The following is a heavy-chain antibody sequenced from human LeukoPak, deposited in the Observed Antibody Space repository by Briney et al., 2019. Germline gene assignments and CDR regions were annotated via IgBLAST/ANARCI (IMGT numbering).Heavy chain of an antibody. CDR1: GYTFTNYC. CDR2: INPSGTT. J-gene: IGHJ5*02. Sequence: ASVKVSCXASGYTFTNYCMHWVRQAPGQGLEWMGLINPSGTTTYAQNFQGRVTMNRDTSTSTVYMELSSLRSDDTAVYYCAKCSETGTTRWFDPWGQGTLVTVSS. D-gene: IGHD1-7*01. V-gene: IGHV1-46*01. CDR3: AKCSETGTTRWFDP.